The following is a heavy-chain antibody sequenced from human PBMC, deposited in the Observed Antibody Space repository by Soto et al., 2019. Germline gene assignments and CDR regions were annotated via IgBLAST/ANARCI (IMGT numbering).Heavy chain of an antibody. V-gene: IGHV3-23*01. Sequence: GGSLRLSCAASGFTFSSYAMSWVRQAPGKGLEWVSAISGSGGSTYYADSVKGRFTISRDNSKNTLYLQMNSLRAEDTAIYYCADAGDGYNFLIGIHDYWGQGTLVTVSS. J-gene: IGHJ4*02. CDR3: ADAGDGYNFLIGIHDY. D-gene: IGHD3-3*01. CDR1: GFTFSSYA. CDR2: ISGSGGST.